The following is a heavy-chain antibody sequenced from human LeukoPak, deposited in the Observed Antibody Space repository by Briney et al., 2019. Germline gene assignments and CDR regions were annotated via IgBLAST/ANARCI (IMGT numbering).Heavy chain of an antibody. J-gene: IGHJ6*02. Sequence: TPSETLSLTCAVYGGSFSGYYWSWIRQPPGKGLEWIGEINHSGSTNYDPSLKSRVTISVDTSKNQFSLKLSSVTAADTAVYYCARAPLRTMKSVGYSNYPPHYYYYGMDVWGQGTTVTVSS. CDR1: GGSFSGYY. D-gene: IGHD4-11*01. V-gene: IGHV4-34*01. CDR2: INHSGST. CDR3: ARAPLRTMKSVGYSNYPPHYYYYGMDV.